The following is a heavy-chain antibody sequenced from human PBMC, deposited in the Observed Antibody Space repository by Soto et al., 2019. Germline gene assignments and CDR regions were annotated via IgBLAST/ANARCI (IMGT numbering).Heavy chain of an antibody. CDR1: GGTFTRYG. CDR3: ARESEDLTSNFDY. CDR2: ISSTTNYI. J-gene: IGHJ4*02. Sequence: PGGPLRLSCAASGGTFTRYGMNLVRRAPGKGLEWVSSISSTTNYIYYGDSMKGRFTISRDNGKNSLYLEIHSLRAEDTAVYYCARESEDLTSNFDYWGQGTLVTVSS. V-gene: IGHV3-21*06.